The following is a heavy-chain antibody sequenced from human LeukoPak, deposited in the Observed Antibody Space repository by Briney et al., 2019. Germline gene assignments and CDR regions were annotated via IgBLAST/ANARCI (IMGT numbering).Heavy chain of an antibody. CDR1: GFTFSIYW. CDR3: ARDGKAVAVAFDI. Sequence: GGSLRLSCAGSGFTFSIYWMSWIRQAPGKGLEWVSYIGSSGRTIYYADSVKGRFTISRDNAKNSLYLQMNSLRAEDTAVYYCARDGKAVAVAFDIWGQGTMVTVSS. J-gene: IGHJ3*02. D-gene: IGHD6-19*01. CDR2: IGSSGRTI. V-gene: IGHV3-11*04.